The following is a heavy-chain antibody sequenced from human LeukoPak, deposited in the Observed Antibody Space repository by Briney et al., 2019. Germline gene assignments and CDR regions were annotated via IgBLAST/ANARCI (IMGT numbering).Heavy chain of an antibody. V-gene: IGHV1-46*01. CDR3: ARDVKSGYDRMYYYYMDV. Sequence: ASVKVSCKASGYTFTSYYMHWVRQAPGQGLEWMGIINPSGGSTSYAQKFQGRVTMTRDTSTSTVYMELSSLRSEDTAVYYCARDVKSGYDRMYYYYMDVWGKGTTVTVSS. CDR2: INPSGGST. D-gene: IGHD5-12*01. CDR1: GYTFTSYY. J-gene: IGHJ6*03.